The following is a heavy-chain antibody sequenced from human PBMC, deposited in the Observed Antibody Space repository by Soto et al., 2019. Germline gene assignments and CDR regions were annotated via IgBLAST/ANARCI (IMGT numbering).Heavy chain of an antibody. CDR1: GYTFTNYW. CDR2: IYPGDSDT. CDR3: AGSIFYYGLEV. V-gene: IGHV5-51*01. Sequence: GESLKISCDGSGYTFTNYWIGWVRQMPGKGPEWMGIIYPGDSDTKYNPSFQGQVNISADKYITTTYLQWSSVKAWDTAIYDCAGSIFYYGLEVWGQGTTVTVSS. J-gene: IGHJ6*02. D-gene: IGHD6-6*01.